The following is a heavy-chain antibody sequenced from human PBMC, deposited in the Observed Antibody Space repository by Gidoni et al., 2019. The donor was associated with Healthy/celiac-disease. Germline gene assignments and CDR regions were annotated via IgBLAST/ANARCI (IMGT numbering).Heavy chain of an antibody. CDR2: ISYDGSNK. J-gene: IGHJ4*02. CDR3: AKAHRIQLWFFFDY. V-gene: IGHV3-30*18. CDR1: GFTFSSYG. Sequence: QVQLVESGGGVVQPGRSLRLSCAASGFTFSSYGMHWVRQAPGKGLEWVAVISYDGSNKYYADSVKGRFTISRDNSKNTLYLQMNSLRAEDTAVYYCAKAHRIQLWFFFDYWGQGTLVTVSS. D-gene: IGHD5-18*01.